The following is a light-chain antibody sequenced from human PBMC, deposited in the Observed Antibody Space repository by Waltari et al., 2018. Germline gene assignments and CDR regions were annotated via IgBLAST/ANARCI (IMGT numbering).Light chain of an antibody. CDR1: QGISSY. Sequence: DIQMTQSPSSLSASVGDTVTITCRASQGISSYLNWFQQKPGKAPKLLIYAATTLQSGVLSRFSGSGSGTEFCLPISSLQPEDFAAYYCLQHNSYSFTFGPGTKLDIK. J-gene: IGKJ3*01. CDR2: AAT. CDR3: LQHNSYSFT. V-gene: IGKV1-17*01.